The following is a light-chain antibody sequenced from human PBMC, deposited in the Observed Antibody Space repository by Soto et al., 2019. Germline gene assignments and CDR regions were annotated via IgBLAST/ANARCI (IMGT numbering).Light chain of an antibody. V-gene: IGKV3-20*01. CDR1: QSVSSSY. CDR3: QQSGSSPKT. J-gene: IGKJ1*01. Sequence: EIVLTQSPGTLSLSPGERATLSCRASQSVSSSYLAWYQQKPGQAPRLLIYGASSRATGIPDRFSGSGSGTDFTLTISRLEPEAFAVYYCQQSGSSPKTFGQGTKVDIK. CDR2: GAS.